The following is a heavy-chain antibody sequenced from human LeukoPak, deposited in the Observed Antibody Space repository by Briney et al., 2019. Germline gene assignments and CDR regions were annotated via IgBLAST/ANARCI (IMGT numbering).Heavy chain of an antibody. Sequence: GGSLRLSCAASGFTFSNYRMNWVRQAPGKGLEWVSSISSSGSYIYYGDSVKGRFTISRDNPRNSLYLQMNSLGAEDTAVYYCARDFGGSNYYAFDIWGQGTMVTVSS. V-gene: IGHV3-21*01. CDR1: GFTFSNYR. CDR2: ISSSGSYI. D-gene: IGHD1-26*01. J-gene: IGHJ3*02. CDR3: ARDFGGSNYYAFDI.